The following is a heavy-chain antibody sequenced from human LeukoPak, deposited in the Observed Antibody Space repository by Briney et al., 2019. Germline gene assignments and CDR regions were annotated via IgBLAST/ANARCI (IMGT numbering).Heavy chain of an antibody. CDR3: VRDPGWGAFDI. Sequence: GGSLRLSCAASGFTFSNFWMSSVRQAPGKWLEWVAIINPDGSTTGYVDSVKGRFTISRDNAKNSLCLQLNSLRAEDTAVYYCVRDPGWGAFDIWGQGTMVTVSS. CDR1: GFTFSNFW. D-gene: IGHD3-16*01. CDR2: INPDGSTT. V-gene: IGHV3-7*01. J-gene: IGHJ3*02.